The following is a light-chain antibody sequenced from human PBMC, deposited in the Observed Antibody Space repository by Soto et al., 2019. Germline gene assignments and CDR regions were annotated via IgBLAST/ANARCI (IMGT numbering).Light chain of an antibody. V-gene: IGLV2-14*01. CDR2: EVS. CDR3: TSYTSHSTLDV. Sequence: QSALTQPASVSGSPGQSITISCTGTSSDVGGYNYVSWYQQHPDKAPKLMIYEVSNRPSGVSNRFSGSKSGHTASLTISVLQSEDEADYFCTSYTSHSTLDVFGTGTKVTVL. J-gene: IGLJ1*01. CDR1: SSDVGGYNY.